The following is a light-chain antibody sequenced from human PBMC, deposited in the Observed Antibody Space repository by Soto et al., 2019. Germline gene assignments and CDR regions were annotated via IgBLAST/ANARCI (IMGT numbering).Light chain of an antibody. CDR3: QQYNTWRWT. Sequence: EVVMTQSPATLSVSPGERANLSCRASQSVNANLAWYQQKPGQAPRLLIHGASNRATGIPARFSGSGFGTECMLAISSLQSEEFAVYYCQQYNTWRWTFGQGTKVEI. CDR1: QSVNAN. J-gene: IGKJ1*01. CDR2: GAS. V-gene: IGKV3-15*01.